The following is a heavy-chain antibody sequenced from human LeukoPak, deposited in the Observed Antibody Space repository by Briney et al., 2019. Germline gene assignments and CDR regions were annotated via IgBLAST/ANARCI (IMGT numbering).Heavy chain of an antibody. D-gene: IGHD4-17*01. CDR2: ISGSGGST. CDR1: GFTFSSYA. J-gene: IGHJ6*02. CDR3: AKVNPPGYGDYRSLYYYYGMDV. V-gene: IGHV3-23*01. Sequence: GGSLRLSCAASGFTFSSYAMSWVRQAPGKGLEWVSAISGSGGSTYYADSVKGRFTISRDNSKNTLYLQMNSLRAEDTAVYYCAKVNPPGYGDYRSLYYYYGMDVWGQGTTVTVSS.